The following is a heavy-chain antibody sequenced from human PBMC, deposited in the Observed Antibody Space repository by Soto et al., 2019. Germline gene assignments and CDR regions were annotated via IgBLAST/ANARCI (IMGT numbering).Heavy chain of an antibody. CDR2: ISGSGYNT. D-gene: IGHD3-9*01. CDR3: VKGDPDNHYYSGMDV. CDR1: GFTFSSYA. V-gene: IGHV3-23*01. J-gene: IGHJ6*02. Sequence: SGGSLRLSCAASGFTFSSYAMTWVRQAPGRGLEWVSGISGSGYNTYYAGSVRGRFSSSRDNSKNTLYLQMNSLRAEDTAVYYCVKGDPDNHYYSGMDVWGQGTTVTVSS.